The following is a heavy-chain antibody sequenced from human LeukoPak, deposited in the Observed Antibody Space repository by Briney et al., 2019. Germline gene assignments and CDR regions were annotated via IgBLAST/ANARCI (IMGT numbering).Heavy chain of an antibody. D-gene: IGHD3-3*01. CDR1: GGSISSYC. CDR2: IYYSGST. J-gene: IGHJ4*02. Sequence: NPSETLSLTCTVSGGSISSYCWSWIRQPPGKGLEWIGYIYYSGSTNYNPSLKSRVTISVDTSKNQFSLKLTSVTAADTAVYYCARGVPEYYDFWSGYFYYFDYWGQGTLVTVSS. CDR3: ARGVPEYYDFWSGYFYYFDY. V-gene: IGHV4-59*01.